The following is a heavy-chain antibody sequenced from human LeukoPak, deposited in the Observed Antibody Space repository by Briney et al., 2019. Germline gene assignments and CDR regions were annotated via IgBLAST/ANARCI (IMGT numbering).Heavy chain of an antibody. CDR1: GFTFSSYA. Sequence: GGSLRLSCAASGFTFSSYAMSWVRQAPGKGLEWVSAISGRGGSTYYADSVKGRFTISRDNSKNTLYLQMNSLRAEDTAVYYCARVPSYDILTGYYPFDYWGQGTLVTVSS. V-gene: IGHV3-23*01. CDR3: ARVPSYDILTGYYPFDY. J-gene: IGHJ4*02. CDR2: ISGRGGST. D-gene: IGHD3-9*01.